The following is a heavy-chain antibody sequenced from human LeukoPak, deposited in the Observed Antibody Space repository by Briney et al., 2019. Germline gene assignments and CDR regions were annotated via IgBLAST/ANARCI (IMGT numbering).Heavy chain of an antibody. CDR1: GFTFSDHY. V-gene: IGHV3-72*01. CDR2: TRNKANSYTT. Sequence: PGGSLRLSCAASGFTFSDHYMDWVRQAPGKGLEWVGRTRNKANSYTTEYAASVKGRITISRDDSKNSLHLQMNSLKTEDTAVYYCANMLDWGQGTLVTVSS. D-gene: IGHD2-8*01. CDR3: ANMLD. J-gene: IGHJ4*02.